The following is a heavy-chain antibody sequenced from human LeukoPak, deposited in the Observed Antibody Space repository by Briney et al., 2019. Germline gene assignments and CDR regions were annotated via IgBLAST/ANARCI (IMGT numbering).Heavy chain of an antibody. J-gene: IGHJ5*02. D-gene: IGHD6-13*01. CDR3: ARVSQMVWWFDP. CDR1: GGTFSSYA. V-gene: IGHV1-18*01. CDR2: ISAYNGNT. Sequence: ASVKVSCKASGGTFSSYAISWVRQAPGQGLEWMGWISAYNGNTNYAQKLQGRVTMTTDTSTSTAYMELRSLRSDDTAVYYCARVSQMVWWFDPWGQGTLVTVSS.